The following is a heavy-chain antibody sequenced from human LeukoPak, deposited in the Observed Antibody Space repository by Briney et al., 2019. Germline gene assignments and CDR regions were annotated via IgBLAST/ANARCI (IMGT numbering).Heavy chain of an antibody. CDR2: IIPIFGTA. D-gene: IGHD4-17*01. V-gene: IGHV1-69*06. J-gene: IGHJ4*02. Sequence: ASVKVSCKASGGTFSSYAISWVRQAPGQGLEWMGGIIPIFGTANYAQKFQGRVTLTEDTSADTAYMELSSLTFEDTAVYYCATDGSGDYLNHWGQGTLVTVSS. CDR1: GGTFSSYA. CDR3: ATDGSGDYLNH.